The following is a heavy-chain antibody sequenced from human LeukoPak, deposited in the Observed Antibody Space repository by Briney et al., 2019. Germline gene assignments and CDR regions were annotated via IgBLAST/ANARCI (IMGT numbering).Heavy chain of an antibody. J-gene: IGHJ5*02. D-gene: IGHD3-10*01. Sequence: GASVKVSCNASGYTFTSYGISWVRHAPGQGLEWMGWTSANNGKTNYAHKLPGRVTMTTDTSTSTAYMELRSLRSDDTAVDYCARDNGVIWFGEAIWFDPWGQGTLVTVSS. CDR2: TSANNGKT. V-gene: IGHV1-18*01. CDR1: GYTFTSYG. CDR3: ARDNGVIWFGEAIWFDP.